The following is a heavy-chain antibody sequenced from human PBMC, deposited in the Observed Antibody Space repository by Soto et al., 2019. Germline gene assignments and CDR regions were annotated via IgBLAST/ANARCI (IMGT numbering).Heavy chain of an antibody. CDR2: INPNSGGT. J-gene: IGHJ6*02. CDR1: GYTFTGYY. V-gene: IGHV1-2*04. CDR3: ARDLMLRSHYYGMDV. D-gene: IGHD3-16*01. Sequence: ASVKVSCKASGYTFTGYYMHWVRQAPGQGLEWMGWINPNSGGTNYAQKFQGWVTMTRDTSISTAYMELSRLRSDDTAVYYCARDLMLRSHYYGMDVWGQGTTVTVSS.